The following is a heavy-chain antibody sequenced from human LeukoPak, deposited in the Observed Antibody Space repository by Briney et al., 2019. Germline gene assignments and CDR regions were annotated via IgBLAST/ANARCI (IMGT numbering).Heavy chain of an antibody. Sequence: ASVKVSCKASGYTFTSYDINWVRQATGQGLEWMGWMNPNSGNTGYAQKFQGRVTMTRNTSISTAYMELSSLGSEDTAVYCCARSSGRSPNRDYMDVWGKGTTVTISS. CDR3: ARSSGRSPNRDYMDV. V-gene: IGHV1-8*01. CDR2: MNPNSGNT. J-gene: IGHJ6*03. D-gene: IGHD1-14*01. CDR1: GYTFTSYD.